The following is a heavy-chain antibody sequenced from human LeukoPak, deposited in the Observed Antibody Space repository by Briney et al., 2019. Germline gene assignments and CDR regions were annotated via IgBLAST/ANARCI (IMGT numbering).Heavy chain of an antibody. J-gene: IGHJ4*02. Sequence: SETLSLTCAVSGYSISSGYYWGWIRQPPGNGLEWIGSIYHSGSTYYNPSLKSRVTISVDTSKNQFSLKLSSVTAADTAVYYCARVGGYDWVLDYWGQGTLVTVSS. D-gene: IGHD5-12*01. CDR2: IYHSGST. CDR1: GYSISSGYY. V-gene: IGHV4-38-2*01. CDR3: ARVGGYDWVLDY.